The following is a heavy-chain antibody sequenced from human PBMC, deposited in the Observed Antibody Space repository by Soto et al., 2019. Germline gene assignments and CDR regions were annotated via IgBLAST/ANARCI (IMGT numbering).Heavy chain of an antibody. Sequence: GGSLRLSCTGSGFSFADSTLSWVRQAPGKGLEWVRFIRGEAYGGTAEYAASVKGRFTASRHECKNIAYLEMNSLGTEDTALYYCTRGDSDVSGWFAFEIWGQGTMVAVSS. CDR3: TRGDSDVSGWFAFEI. J-gene: IGHJ3*02. CDR1: GFSFADST. CDR2: IRGEAYGGTA. D-gene: IGHD6-25*01. V-gene: IGHV3-49*04.